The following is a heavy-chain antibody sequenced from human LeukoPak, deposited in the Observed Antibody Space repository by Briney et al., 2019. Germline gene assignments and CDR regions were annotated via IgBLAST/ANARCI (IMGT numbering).Heavy chain of an antibody. CDR1: GGSFSDYY. CDR3: ARVAHPSRNGYYLGY. D-gene: IGHD5-12*01. V-gene: IGHV4-34*01. Sequence: SETLSLTCAVYGGSFSDYYWTWVRQSPGKGLEWIGEINHSGSTNYNPSLKSRVTISADTSKSQFSLKVTSVTAADTALYYCARVAHPSRNGYYLGYWGQGTLVTISP. J-gene: IGHJ4*02. CDR2: INHSGST.